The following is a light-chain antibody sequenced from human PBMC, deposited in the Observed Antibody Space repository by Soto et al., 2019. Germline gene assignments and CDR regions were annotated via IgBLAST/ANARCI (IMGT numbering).Light chain of an antibody. J-gene: IGKJ1*01. CDR3: QQGTDWPPGT. CDR2: DAA. CDR1: QSVSTF. V-gene: IGKV3-11*01. Sequence: EIVLTQSPATLSVSPGERPPFPCRASQSVSTFLAWYQHKPGQAPRLLIYDAANRATGIPDRFRGSGSGTDFTLTISSLEPEDFALYYCQQGTDWPPGTFGQGTKVDIK.